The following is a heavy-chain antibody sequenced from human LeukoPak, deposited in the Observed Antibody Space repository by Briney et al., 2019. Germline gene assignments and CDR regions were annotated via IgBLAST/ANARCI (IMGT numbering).Heavy chain of an antibody. CDR3: ARGLRRWLQFEPFDY. V-gene: IGHV4-34*01. CDR2: INHSGST. Sequence: SETLSLTCAVYGGSFSGYYWSWIRQPPGKGLEWIGEINHSGSTNYNPSLKSRVTISVDTSKNQFSLKLSSVTAADTAVYYCARGLRRWLQFEPFDYWGQGTLATVSS. D-gene: IGHD5-12*01. J-gene: IGHJ4*02. CDR1: GGSFSGYY.